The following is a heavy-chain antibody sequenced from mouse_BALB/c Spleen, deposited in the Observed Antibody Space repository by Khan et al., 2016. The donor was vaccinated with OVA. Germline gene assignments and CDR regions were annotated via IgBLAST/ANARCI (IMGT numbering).Heavy chain of an antibody. J-gene: IGHJ3*01. CDR2: IFPGTGTT. V-gene: IGHV1S132*01. D-gene: IGHD2-1*01. Sequence: QVQLKESGAEVVKPGASVNLSCKTSGYTFTNYWIQWVKQRPGQGLGWIGEIFPGTGTTYYNENFKDKATLTIDTSSTTAYMQLSSLTSEDSAVYFSAMGYFGNSEFAYWGQGTLVTVSA. CDR3: AMGYFGNSEFAY. CDR1: GYTFTNYW.